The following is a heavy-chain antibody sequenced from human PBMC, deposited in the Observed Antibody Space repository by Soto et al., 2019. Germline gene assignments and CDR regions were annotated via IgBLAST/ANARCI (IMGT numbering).Heavy chain of an antibody. V-gene: IGHV4-4*07. CDR3: AREGSYSAYNFAHGIQLWYFDF. Sequence: SETLSLTCTVSGGSINTFYWSWVRQPAGKGLEWIGRIFSSGSTSFNPPLESRVAMSVDTSKNHFSLNLSSVTAADMAVYYCAREGSYSAYNFAHGIQLWYFDFWGQGALVTVSS. J-gene: IGHJ4*02. CDR1: GGSINTFY. D-gene: IGHD5-12*01. CDR2: IFSSGST.